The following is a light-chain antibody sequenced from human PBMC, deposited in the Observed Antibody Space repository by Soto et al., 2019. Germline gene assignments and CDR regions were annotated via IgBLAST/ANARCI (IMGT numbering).Light chain of an antibody. CDR3: QQRSTWPPA. Sequence: EIVLTQFPATLSLSPGDSATLSCKASPSVFNYLAWYQQKPGQPPRLLIYDTSNRATGIPARFSGSGSATDFTLTISSLEPEDFAVYYCQQRSTWPPAFGKGTKLEIK. CDR2: DTS. V-gene: IGKV3-11*01. CDR1: PSVFNY. J-gene: IGKJ2*01.